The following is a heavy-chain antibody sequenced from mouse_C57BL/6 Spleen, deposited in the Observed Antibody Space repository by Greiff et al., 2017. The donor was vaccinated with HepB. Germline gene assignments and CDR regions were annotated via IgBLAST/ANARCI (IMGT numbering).Heavy chain of an antibody. CDR3: ARYGNYGGWYFDV. CDR2: IDPNSGGT. J-gene: IGHJ1*03. D-gene: IGHD2-1*01. V-gene: IGHV1-72*01. Sequence: VQLQQPGAELVKPGASVKLSCKASGYTFTSYWMHWVKQRPGRGLEWIGRIDPNSGGTKYNEKFKSKATLTVDKPSSTAYMQLSSLTSEDSAVYYCARYGNYGGWYFDVWGTGTTVTVSS. CDR1: GYTFTSYW.